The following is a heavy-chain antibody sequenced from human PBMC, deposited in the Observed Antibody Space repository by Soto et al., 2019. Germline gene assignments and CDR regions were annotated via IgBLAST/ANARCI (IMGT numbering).Heavy chain of an antibody. CDR2: ISGSGGST. CDR1: GFTFSIYA. D-gene: IGHD6-13*01. J-gene: IGHJ4*02. Sequence: GXLRLSCAGSGFTFSIYAMSWVRQAPGKGLEWVSAISGSGGSTYYADSVKGRFTISRDNSKNTVYLQMNSLRAEDTAVYYCAKELSPYSSSWFDYWGQGTLVTVSS. V-gene: IGHV3-23*01. CDR3: AKELSPYSSSWFDY.